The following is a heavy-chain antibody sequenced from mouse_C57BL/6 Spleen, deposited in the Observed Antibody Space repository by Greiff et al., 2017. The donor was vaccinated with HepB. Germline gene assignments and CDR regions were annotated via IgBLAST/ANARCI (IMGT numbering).Heavy chain of an antibody. CDR2: ISYDGSN. D-gene: IGHD1-1*01. Sequence: EVKVVESGPGLVKPSQSLSLTCSVTGYSITSGYYWNWIRQFPGNKLEWMGYISYDGSNNYNPSLKNRISITRDTSKNQFFLKLNSVTTEDTATYYCARVTTVVARYFDVWGTGTTVTVSS. CDR1: GYSITSGYY. CDR3: ARVTTVVARYFDV. J-gene: IGHJ1*03. V-gene: IGHV3-6*01.